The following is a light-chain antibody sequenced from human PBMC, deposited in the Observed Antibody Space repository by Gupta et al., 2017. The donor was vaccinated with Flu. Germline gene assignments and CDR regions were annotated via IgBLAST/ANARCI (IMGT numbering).Light chain of an antibody. CDR1: QGVSSY. V-gene: IGKV3-15*01. Sequence: ATRSVSPGERATLSCRASQGVSSYLAWYQQKPGKAPRLLIYDASNRATGIPARFSGSGSGTDFTLTISSLQPEDIAVYYCQQYNNWPPDTFGGGTKVEIK. CDR3: QQYNNWPPDT. CDR2: DAS. J-gene: IGKJ4*01.